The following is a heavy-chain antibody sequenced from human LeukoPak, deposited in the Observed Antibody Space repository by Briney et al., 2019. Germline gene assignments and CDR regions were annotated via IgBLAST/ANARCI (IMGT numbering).Heavy chain of an antibody. CDR3: AKDVSPLRYFDWLPSD. Sequence: PGGSLRLSCAASGFTFSSYGMHWVRQAPGKGLEWVAVISYDGSNKYYADSVKGRFTISRDNSKNTLYLQMNSLRVEDTAVYYCAKDVSPLRYFDWLPSDWGQGTLVTVSS. CDR2: ISYDGSNK. J-gene: IGHJ4*02. CDR1: GFTFSSYG. D-gene: IGHD3-9*01. V-gene: IGHV3-30*18.